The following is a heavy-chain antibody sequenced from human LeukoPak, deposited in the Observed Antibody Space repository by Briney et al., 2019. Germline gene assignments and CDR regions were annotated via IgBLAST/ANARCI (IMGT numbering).Heavy chain of an antibody. CDR3: ARVLSYDILTGYPYYYYGMDV. D-gene: IGHD3-9*01. CDR2: ISAYNGNT. V-gene: IGHV1-18*01. J-gene: IGHJ6*02. CDR1: GYTFTSYG. Sequence: ASMKVSCKASGYTFTSYGISWVRQAPGQGLEWMGWISAYNGNTNYAQKLQGRVTMTTDTSTSTAYMELRSLRSDDTAVYYCARVLSYDILTGYPYYYYGMDVWGQGTTVTVSS.